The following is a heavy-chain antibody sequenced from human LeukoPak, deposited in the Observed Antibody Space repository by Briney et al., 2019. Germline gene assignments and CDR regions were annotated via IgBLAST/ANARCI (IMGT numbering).Heavy chain of an antibody. Sequence: PGGSLRLSCAASGFTFSSYEMNWVRQAPGKGLEWVSYISSSGRTIYYADSVKGRFTISRDNAKNSLYLQMNSLRAEGTAVYYCARSFSFSRGYFDYWGQGTLATVSS. J-gene: IGHJ4*02. CDR3: ARSFSFSRGYFDY. CDR2: ISSSGRTI. D-gene: IGHD1-26*01. V-gene: IGHV3-48*03. CDR1: GFTFSSYE.